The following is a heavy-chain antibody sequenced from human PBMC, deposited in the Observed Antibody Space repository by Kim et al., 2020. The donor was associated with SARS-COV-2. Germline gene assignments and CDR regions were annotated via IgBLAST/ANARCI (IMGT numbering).Heavy chain of an antibody. D-gene: IGHD1-7*01. CDR1: GFTFSSYE. J-gene: IGHJ3*02. CDR2: ISSSGSTI. Sequence: GGSLRLSCAASGFTFSSYEMNWVRQAPGKGLEWVSYISSSGSTIYYADSVKGRFTISRDNAKNSLYLQMNSLRAEDTAVYYCARVGDNWNYQSAFDIWGQGTMVTVSS. CDR3: ARVGDNWNYQSAFDI. V-gene: IGHV3-48*03.